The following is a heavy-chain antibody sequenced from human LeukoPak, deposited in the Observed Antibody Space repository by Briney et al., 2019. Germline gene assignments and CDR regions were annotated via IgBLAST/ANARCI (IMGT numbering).Heavy chain of an antibody. CDR1: GFTFRTYA. Sequence: GGSLRLSCAASGFTFRTYAMTWVRQAPGKGLEWVSATSGSGDKTYYADSVKGRFTISRDNSKNTVYLQMNRLRIKDTAEYYCAKEGEGYNYGYAYWGQGTLVTVSS. CDR2: TSGSGDKT. V-gene: IGHV3-23*01. CDR3: AKEGEGYNYGYAY. J-gene: IGHJ4*02. D-gene: IGHD5-18*01.